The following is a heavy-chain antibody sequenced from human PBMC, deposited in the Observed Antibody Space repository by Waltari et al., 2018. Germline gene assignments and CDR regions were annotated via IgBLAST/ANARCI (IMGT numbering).Heavy chain of an antibody. J-gene: IGHJ3*02. D-gene: IGHD2-15*01. V-gene: IGHV4-4*08. Sequence: QKPREKVQERSYNIPADGDARYRPSLRGRVTISVDTSKRKFSLKLSCVTAADTAMYYCARRWVEARSDAFDIWGQGTMVTVSS. CDR3: ARRWVEARSDAFDI. CDR2: IPADGDA.